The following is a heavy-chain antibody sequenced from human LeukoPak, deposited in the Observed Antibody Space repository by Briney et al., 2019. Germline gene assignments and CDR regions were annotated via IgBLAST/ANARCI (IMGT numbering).Heavy chain of an antibody. V-gene: IGHV4-34*01. D-gene: IGHD6-19*01. CDR1: GGSFSGYY. Sequence: PSETLSLTCALYGGSFSGYYWSWLRQPPGKALEWIGEISHSGCTNYNPSLKRRVPLSVDTSKNQFSLKLSSVTAADTAMYYCAREITTVAGTFDYWGQGTLVTVSS. CDR2: ISHSGCT. J-gene: IGHJ4*02. CDR3: AREITTVAGTFDY.